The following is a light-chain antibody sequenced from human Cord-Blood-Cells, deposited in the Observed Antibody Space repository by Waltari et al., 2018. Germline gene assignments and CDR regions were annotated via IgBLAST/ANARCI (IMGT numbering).Light chain of an antibody. CDR3: QQRSNT. J-gene: IGKJ5*01. Sequence: EIVLTQSPATLSLSPGERATLSCRASQSVSSYLAWYQQKPGQAPRLLIYDASNRATGIPARFSGSGSGTDCTLTISSLEPEDFAVYYCQQRSNTFGQGTRLEIK. V-gene: IGKV3-11*01. CDR2: DAS. CDR1: QSVSSY.